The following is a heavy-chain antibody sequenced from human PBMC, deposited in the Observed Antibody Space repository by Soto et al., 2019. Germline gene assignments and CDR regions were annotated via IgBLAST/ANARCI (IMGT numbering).Heavy chain of an antibody. CDR1: GFTFSSYW. CDR2: IKQDGSEK. Sequence: PGGSLRLSCAASGFTFSSYWMSWVRQAPGKGLEWVANIKQDGSEKYYVDSVKGRFTISRDNAKNSLYLQMNSLRAGDTAVYYCARHVLRYFDWLSTPFDYWGQGTLVTVSS. J-gene: IGHJ4*02. D-gene: IGHD3-9*01. CDR3: ARHVLRYFDWLSTPFDY. V-gene: IGHV3-7*01.